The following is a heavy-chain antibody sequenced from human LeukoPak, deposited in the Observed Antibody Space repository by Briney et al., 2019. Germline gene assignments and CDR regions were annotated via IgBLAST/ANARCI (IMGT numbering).Heavy chain of an antibody. D-gene: IGHD3-10*01. CDR1: GYTFTGYY. CDR3: AREGTGILPRSSWFDP. V-gene: IGHV1-2*02. CDR2: INPNSGGT. Sequence: ASVKVSCKASGYTFTGYYMHWVRQAPGQGLEWMGWINPNSGGTNYAQKFQGRVTMTRDTSISTAYMELSRLRSDDTAVYYCAREGTGILPRSSWFDPWGQGTLVTVS. J-gene: IGHJ5*02.